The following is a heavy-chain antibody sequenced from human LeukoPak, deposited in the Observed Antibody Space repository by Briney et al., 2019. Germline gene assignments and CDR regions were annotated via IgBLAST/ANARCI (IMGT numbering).Heavy chain of an antibody. D-gene: IGHD2-2*01. Sequence: GGSLRLSCAASGFTFSNAWMSWVRQAPGKGLEWVGRIKSKTDGGTTDYAAPVKGRFTISRDDSKNTLYLQMNSLKTEDTAVYYCTTQRSSTSCCMDAFDIWGQGTMVTVSS. CDR1: GFTFSNAW. CDR3: TTQRSSTSCCMDAFDI. V-gene: IGHV3-15*01. CDR2: IKSKTDGGTT. J-gene: IGHJ3*02.